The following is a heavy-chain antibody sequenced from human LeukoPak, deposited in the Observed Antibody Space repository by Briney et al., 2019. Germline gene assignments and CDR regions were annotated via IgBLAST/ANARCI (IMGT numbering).Heavy chain of an antibody. CDR1: GFTFSNYA. CDR3: AREVRGNLDY. V-gene: IGHV3-30*04. CDR2: ISYDGSNK. J-gene: IGHJ4*02. Sequence: GGSLRLSCAASGFTFSNYALHWVRQSPGKGLEWVAVISYDGSNKFHADSVRGRFSISRDSSKNTLYLQMNSLRSEDTAVYYCAREVRGNLDYWGQGTLVTVSS. D-gene: IGHD2-15*01.